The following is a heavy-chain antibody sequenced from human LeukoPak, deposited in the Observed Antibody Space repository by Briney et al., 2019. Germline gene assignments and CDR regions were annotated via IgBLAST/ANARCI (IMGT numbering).Heavy chain of an antibody. CDR2: VYYTGSN. CDR3: ARATSLRLGINY. Sequence: PSEXXXXTCTVSGGSXSSYYWSWLRQPPGKGLEWIGYVYYTGSNNYNPTLTSRGTILLETSKRHCALKLSSVTAADTAVYYCARATSLRLGINYWGQGTLVTVSS. V-gene: IGHV4-59*01. J-gene: IGHJ4*02. CDR1: GGSXSSYY. D-gene: IGHD3-16*02.